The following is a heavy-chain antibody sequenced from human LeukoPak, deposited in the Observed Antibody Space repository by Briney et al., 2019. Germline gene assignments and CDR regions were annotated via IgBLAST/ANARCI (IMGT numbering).Heavy chain of an antibody. J-gene: IGHJ5*02. D-gene: IGHD2-2*01. Sequence: ASVKVSCKASGYTFTGYYMHWVRQAPGQGLEWMGRINPNSGGTNYTQKFQGRVTMTRDTSISTAYMELSRLRSGDTAVYYCARGGVPAAIQMGGVNWFDPWGQGTLVTVSS. CDR3: ARGGVPAAIQMGGVNWFDP. CDR2: INPNSGGT. CDR1: GYTFTGYY. V-gene: IGHV1-2*06.